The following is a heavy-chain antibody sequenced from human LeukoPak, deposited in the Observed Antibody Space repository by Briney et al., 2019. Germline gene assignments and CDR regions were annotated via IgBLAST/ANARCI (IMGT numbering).Heavy chain of an antibody. J-gene: IGHJ1*01. V-gene: IGHV4-39*01. CDR2: IYYSGST. CDR1: GGPISSSSYY. D-gene: IGHD2-2*01. Sequence: SETLSLTCTVSGGPISSSSYYWGWIRQPPGKGLEWIGSIYYSGSTYYNPSLKSRVTISVDTSKNQFSLKLSSVTAADTAVYYCARTPYCSSTSCFAEYFQHWGQGTLVTVSS. CDR3: ARTPYCSSTSCFAEYFQH.